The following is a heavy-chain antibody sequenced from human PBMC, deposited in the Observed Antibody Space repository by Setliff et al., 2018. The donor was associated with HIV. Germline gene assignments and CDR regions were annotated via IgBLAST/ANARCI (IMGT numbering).Heavy chain of an antibody. V-gene: IGHV1-58*02. CDR3: ARALGYCSSTSCYGGIDAFDI. D-gene: IGHD2-2*01. J-gene: IGHJ3*02. CDR2: IVVGSGNT. CDR1: GFTSTNSA. Sequence: GASVKVSCKTSGFTSTNSAIQWVRQARGQRLEWIGWIVVGSGNTNYAQKFQKRVTITWDMSTITAFMELSSLRSEDTAVYYCARALGYCSSTSCYGGIDAFDIWGQGTMVTVS.